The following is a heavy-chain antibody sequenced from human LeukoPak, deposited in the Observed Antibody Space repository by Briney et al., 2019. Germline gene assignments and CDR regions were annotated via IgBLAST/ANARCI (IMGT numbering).Heavy chain of an antibody. Sequence: GESLKISCKGSGYSFTSYWIGWVRQMPGKGLEWMGIIYPGDSDTRYSPSFQGQVTISADKSISTAYLQWSSLKASDTAMYYCARHFSSAWKGDWFDPWGQGTLVTVSS. D-gene: IGHD6-19*01. CDR2: IYPGDSDT. CDR3: ARHFSSAWKGDWFDP. J-gene: IGHJ5*02. CDR1: GYSFTSYW. V-gene: IGHV5-51*01.